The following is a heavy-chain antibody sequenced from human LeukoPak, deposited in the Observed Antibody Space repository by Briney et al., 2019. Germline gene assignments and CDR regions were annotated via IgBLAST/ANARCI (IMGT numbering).Heavy chain of an antibody. CDR1: GFTFSTSA. CDR3: ARGGGITMVRGVISPLDY. Sequence: PGGSLRLSCSASGFTFSTSAIHWVRQAPGKGLEYVLAISSNGGSTYYAGSVKGRFTISRDNSKNTLYLQMNSLRAEDTAVYYCARGGGITMVRGVISPLDYWGQGTLVTVSS. V-gene: IGHV3-64*04. D-gene: IGHD3-10*01. CDR2: ISSNGGST. J-gene: IGHJ4*02.